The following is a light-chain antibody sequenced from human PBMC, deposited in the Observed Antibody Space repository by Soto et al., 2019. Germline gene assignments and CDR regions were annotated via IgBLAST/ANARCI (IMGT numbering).Light chain of an antibody. CDR2: AAS. Sequence: DIQMTQSPSSVSASVGDRVTITCRASQGFSRWLAWYQQKPGKAPKLLIYAASSLQSGVPSRFSGSGSGTDFTLTISRLEPEDFAVYYCQQYGNSPITFGQGTRLEIK. J-gene: IGKJ5*01. CDR3: QQYGNSPIT. CDR1: QGFSRW. V-gene: IGKV1-12*01.